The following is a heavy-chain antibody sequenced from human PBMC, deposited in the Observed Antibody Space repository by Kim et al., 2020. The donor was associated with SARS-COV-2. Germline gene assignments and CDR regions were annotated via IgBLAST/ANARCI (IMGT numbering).Heavy chain of an antibody. CDR1: GFTFSSYS. V-gene: IGHV3-48*04. D-gene: IGHD3-10*01. J-gene: IGHJ4*02. CDR2: ISSSSSTI. CDR3: AREPPTRVRSEPNDY. Sequence: GGSLRLSCAASGFTFSSYSMNWVRQAPGKGLEWVSYISSSSSTIYYADSVKGRFTISRDNAKNSLYLQMNSLRAEDTAVYYCAREPPTRVRSEPNDYWGQGTLVTVSS.